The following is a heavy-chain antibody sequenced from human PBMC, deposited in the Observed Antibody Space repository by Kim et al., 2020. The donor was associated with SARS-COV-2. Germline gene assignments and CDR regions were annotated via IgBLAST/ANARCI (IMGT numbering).Heavy chain of an antibody. D-gene: IGHD6-19*01. CDR3: AKDVRIAVAGTGGAFDY. V-gene: IGHV3-30*02. Sequence: VKGRFTISRDNSKNTLYLQMNSLRAEDTAVYYCAKDVRIAVAGTGGAFDYWGQGTLVTVSS. J-gene: IGHJ4*02.